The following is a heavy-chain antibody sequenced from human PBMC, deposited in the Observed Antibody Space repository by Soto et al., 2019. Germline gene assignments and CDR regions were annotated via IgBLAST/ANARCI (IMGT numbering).Heavy chain of an antibody. CDR2: ISAYNGNT. CDR1: GYSFTRYY. D-gene: IGHD1-26*01. CDR3: ARGGQWDFLSDY. Sequence: ASVKVSCKASGYSFTRYYINWVRQAPGQALEWMGWISAYNGNTHYEEKLQGRVTLTTDTSTSTAYMELRSLRSDDTAVYFCARGGQWDFLSDYWGQGTLVTVSS. V-gene: IGHV1-18*01. J-gene: IGHJ4*02.